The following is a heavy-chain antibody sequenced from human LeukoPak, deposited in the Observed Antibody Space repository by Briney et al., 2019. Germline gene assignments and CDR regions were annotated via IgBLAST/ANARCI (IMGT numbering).Heavy chain of an antibody. CDR3: ARDRGYSGFDEYYYYCKDF. Sequence: ASVKVSCKPSGYTFTNYAIHWVRQAPGHRLEWMGWINAGNGNTKYSQELQRRVTMTTDTTTINAPMDLRSLRSDDTAVYDCARDRGYSGFDEYYYYCKDFGGRGTTVTVSS. V-gene: IGHV1-3*01. CDR1: GYTFTNYA. CDR2: INAGNGNT. J-gene: IGHJ6*03. D-gene: IGHD5-12*01.